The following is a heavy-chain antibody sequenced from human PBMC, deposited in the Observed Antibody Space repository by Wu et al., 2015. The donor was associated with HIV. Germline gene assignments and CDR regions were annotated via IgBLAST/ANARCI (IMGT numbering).Heavy chain of an antibody. CDR1: GGTFSSYA. V-gene: IGHV1-69*05. Sequence: QVQLVQSGAEVKKPGSSVKVSCKASGGTFSSYAISWVRQAPGQGLEWMGGIIPIFGTANYAQKFQGRVTITTDESTSTAYMELSSLRSEDTAVYYCARGGIAAAGAHDAFDIWGQGDNGHRLF. CDR2: IIPIFGTA. J-gene: IGHJ3*02. D-gene: IGHD6-13*01. CDR3: ARGGIAAAGAHDAFDI.